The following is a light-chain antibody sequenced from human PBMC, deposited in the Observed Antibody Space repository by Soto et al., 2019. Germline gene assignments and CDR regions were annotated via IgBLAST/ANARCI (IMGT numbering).Light chain of an antibody. J-gene: IGKJ5*01. CDR3: QQYNSWPIT. CDR1: QSVTSSY. V-gene: IGKV3-15*01. CDR2: GAS. Sequence: PGERATFSCGASQSVTSSYLAWYQQKPGQSPRLLIYGASTRATGIPARFSGSGSGTEFTLTITSLQSEDFAVYYCQQYNSWPITFGQGTRLEI.